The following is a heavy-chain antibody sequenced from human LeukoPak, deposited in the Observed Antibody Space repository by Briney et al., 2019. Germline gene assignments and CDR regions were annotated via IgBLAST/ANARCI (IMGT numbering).Heavy chain of an antibody. CDR2: MNPNSGNT. D-gene: IGHD5-24*01. J-gene: IGHJ4*02. Sequence: ASVKVSCKASGYTFTSYDINWVRQATGQGLEWMGWMNPNSGNTGYAQKFQGRVTITRNSSISIAYMELSSLRSEDTAVYYCARVKPWDGYNPYYLDYWGQGTLVTVSS. CDR1: GYTFTSYD. CDR3: ARVKPWDGYNPYYLDY. V-gene: IGHV1-8*03.